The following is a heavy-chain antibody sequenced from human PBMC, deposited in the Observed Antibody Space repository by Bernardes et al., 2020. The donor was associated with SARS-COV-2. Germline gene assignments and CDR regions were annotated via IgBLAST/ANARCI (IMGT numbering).Heavy chain of an antibody. CDR2: IYYSGST. Sequence: SETLSLTCTVSGGSISSYYWSWIRQPPGKGLEWIGYIYYSGSTNYNPSLKSRVTISVDTSKNQFSLKLSSVTAADTAVYYCARQDIGAIFGVVTTPAGMDVWGQGTTVTVSS. D-gene: IGHD3-3*01. J-gene: IGHJ6*02. CDR3: ARQDIGAIFGVVTTPAGMDV. CDR1: GGSISSYY. V-gene: IGHV4-59*08.